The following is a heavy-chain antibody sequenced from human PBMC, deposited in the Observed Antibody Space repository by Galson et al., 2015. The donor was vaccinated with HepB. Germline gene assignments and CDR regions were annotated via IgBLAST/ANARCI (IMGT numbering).Heavy chain of an antibody. CDR2: IYPGDSDT. V-gene: IGHV5-51*01. J-gene: IGHJ4*02. CDR3: ARHTLGSSSDY. D-gene: IGHD3-10*01. CDR1: GYSFTDYW. Sequence: QSGAEVKKPGESLKISCKGSGYSFTDYWIGWVRQMPGKGLEWMGIIYPGDSDTKYSPPFQGQVTISADNSISTAYLQWSSLKASDTAIYYCARHTLGSSSDYWGQGTLVTVSS.